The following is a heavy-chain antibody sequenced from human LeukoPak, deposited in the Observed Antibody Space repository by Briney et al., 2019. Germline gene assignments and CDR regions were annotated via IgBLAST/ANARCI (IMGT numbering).Heavy chain of an antibody. Sequence: SETLSLTCAVSGGYISSSNWWSWVRQPPRKGLEWIGEIYYSGSTNYNPSLKSRVTISVDKSKNQFSLKLSSVTAADAAVYYCANIAAAGPGTPYFDYWGQGTLVTVSS. CDR1: GGYISSSNW. CDR3: ANIAAAGPGTPYFDY. D-gene: IGHD6-13*01. V-gene: IGHV4-4*02. CDR2: IYYSGST. J-gene: IGHJ4*02.